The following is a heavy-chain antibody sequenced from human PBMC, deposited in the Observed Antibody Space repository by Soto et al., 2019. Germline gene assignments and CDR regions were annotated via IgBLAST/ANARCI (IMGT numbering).Heavy chain of an antibody. D-gene: IGHD2-15*01. J-gene: IGHJ6*02. CDR1: GGTFSSYA. Sequence: QVQLVQSGAEVKKPGSSVKVSCKASGGTFSSYAISWVRQAPGQGLEWMGGIIPIFGTANYAQKFQGRVTITADESTSTAYMGLSSLRSEDTAVYYCARVNCSGGSCHYYYYGMDVWGQGTTVTVSS. V-gene: IGHV1-69*01. CDR2: IIPIFGTA. CDR3: ARVNCSGGSCHYYYYGMDV.